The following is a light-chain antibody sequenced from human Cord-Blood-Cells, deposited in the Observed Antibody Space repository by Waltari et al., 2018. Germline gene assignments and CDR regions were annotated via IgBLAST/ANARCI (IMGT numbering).Light chain of an antibody. Sequence: SALPPPASVSRRPVQSMHPSCTGTRTDACGSYYVPPYQPHQGKAPKLMIYDVSNLPSGVSNRFSGSKSGNTASLAISGLQAEDEADYDCSSYTSSSTLYVFGTGTKVTVL. J-gene: IGLJ1*01. CDR2: DVS. CDR1: RTDACGSYY. V-gene: IGLV2-14*01. CDR3: SSYTSSSTLYV.